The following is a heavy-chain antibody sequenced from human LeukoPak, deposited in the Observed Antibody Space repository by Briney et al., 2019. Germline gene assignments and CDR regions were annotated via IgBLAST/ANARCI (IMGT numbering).Heavy chain of an antibody. CDR3: ARVPFKGYYDFWSGPRRNYYYGMDV. D-gene: IGHD3-3*01. CDR1: GYTFTGYY. CDR2: INPYSGGT. V-gene: IGHV1-2*04. J-gene: IGHJ6*02. Sequence: ASVKVSCKGSGYTFTGYYLHWVRQAPGQGLEWMGLINPYSGGTNYAQKFQGWVTMTRDTSISTAYMELSRLRSDDTAVYYCARVPFKGYYDFWSGPRRNYYYGMDVWGQGTLVTVSS.